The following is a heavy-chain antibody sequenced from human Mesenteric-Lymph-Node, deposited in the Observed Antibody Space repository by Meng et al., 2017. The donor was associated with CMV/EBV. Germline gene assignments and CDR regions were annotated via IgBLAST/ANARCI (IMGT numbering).Heavy chain of an antibody. D-gene: IGHD6-6*01. J-gene: IGHJ6*02. Sequence: AAVKVSCKAAGYTFTSYGISWVRQAPGQGLEGMGWISAYNGNTNDAKKLQGRVTMTTDTSTSTAYMELRRLRSDDTAVYYCARDRGSIAARPSYNYGMDVWGQGTTVTVSS. V-gene: IGHV1-18*01. CDR1: GYTFTSYG. CDR3: ARDRGSIAARPSYNYGMDV. CDR2: ISAYNGNT.